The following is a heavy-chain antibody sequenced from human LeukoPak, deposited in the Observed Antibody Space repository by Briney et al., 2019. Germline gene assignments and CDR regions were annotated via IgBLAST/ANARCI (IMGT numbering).Heavy chain of an antibody. CDR3: ARVTGRDGYNPVVAFDI. Sequence: PGRSLRLFCAASGFTFSSYAMHWVRQAPGKGLEWVSYIRSSGSTIYYADSVKGRFTISRDNAKNSLYLQMNSLRAEDTAVYYCARVTGRDGYNPVVAFDIWGQGTMVTVSS. CDR2: IRSSGSTI. J-gene: IGHJ3*02. D-gene: IGHD5-24*01. V-gene: IGHV3-48*04. CDR1: GFTFSSYA.